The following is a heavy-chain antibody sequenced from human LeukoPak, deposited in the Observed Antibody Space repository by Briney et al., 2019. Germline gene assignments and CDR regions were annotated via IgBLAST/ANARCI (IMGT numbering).Heavy chain of an antibody. CDR3: ARDSGGWYYFDY. Sequence: SGGSLRLSCAASGFTFSSYAMSWVRQAPGKGLEWVSAISGSGGSTYYADSVKGRFTISRDNSKNTLYLQMNSLRSEDTAVYYCARDSGGWYYFDYWGQGTLVTVSS. J-gene: IGHJ4*02. V-gene: IGHV3-23*01. CDR2: ISGSGGST. D-gene: IGHD2-15*01. CDR1: GFTFSSYA.